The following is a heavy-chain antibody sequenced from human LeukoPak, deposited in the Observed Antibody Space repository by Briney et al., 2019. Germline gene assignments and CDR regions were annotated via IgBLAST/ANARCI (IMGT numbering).Heavy chain of an antibody. D-gene: IGHD3-3*01. Sequence: GGSLRLSCAASGFTFSSYAMSWVRQAPGKGLEWVSGISGSGGSTYHADSVKGRFTISRDNSKNTLYLQMNSLRAEDTAVYYCARGREVLRFLEWLLTFDYWGQGTLVTVSS. CDR1: GFTFSSYA. CDR3: ARGREVLRFLEWLLTFDY. V-gene: IGHV3-23*01. J-gene: IGHJ4*02. CDR2: ISGSGGST.